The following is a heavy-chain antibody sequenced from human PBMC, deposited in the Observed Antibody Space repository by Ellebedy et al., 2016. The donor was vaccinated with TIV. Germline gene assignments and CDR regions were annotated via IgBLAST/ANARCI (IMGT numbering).Heavy chain of an antibody. V-gene: IGHV3-30-3*01. CDR1: GFTFSSYA. J-gene: IGHJ4*02. CDR3: ARDYRWELSTYFDY. Sequence: GESLKISCAASGFTFSSYAMHWVRQAPGKGLEWVAVISYDGSNKYYADSVKGRFTISRDNSKNTLYLQMNSLRAEDTAVYYCARDYRWELSTYFDYWGQGTLVTVSS. D-gene: IGHD1-26*01. CDR2: ISYDGSNK.